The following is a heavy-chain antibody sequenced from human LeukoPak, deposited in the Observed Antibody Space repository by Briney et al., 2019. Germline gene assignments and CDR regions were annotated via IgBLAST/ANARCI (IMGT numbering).Heavy chain of an antibody. CDR3: ARDLVKLERTNAFAY. D-gene: IGHD1-1*01. CDR1: GYTFTSYG. CDR2: ISAYNGNT. V-gene: IGHV1-18*01. J-gene: IGHJ4*02. Sequence: ASVKVSCKASGYTFTSYGISWVRQAPGQGLEWMGWISAYNGNTNYAQKLQGRVTMTTDTSTSTAYMELRSLRSDDTAVYYCARDLVKLERTNAFAYWGQGTLVTVSS.